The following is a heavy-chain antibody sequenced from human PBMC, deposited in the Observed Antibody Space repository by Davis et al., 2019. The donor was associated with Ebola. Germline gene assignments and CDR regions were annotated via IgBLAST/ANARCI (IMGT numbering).Heavy chain of an antibody. CDR1: GGSFSGYY. D-gene: IGHD6-13*01. CDR2: VDHSGST. J-gene: IGHJ5*02. Sequence: SETLSLTCAVYGGSFSGYYWTWIRQPPGKGLEWIGEVDHSGSTNYNPSLKSRVTISVDTSKNQFSLKLSSVTAADTAVYYCARQGLAAAGTDRWFDPWGQGTLVTVSP. V-gene: IGHV4-34*01. CDR3: ARQGLAAAGTDRWFDP.